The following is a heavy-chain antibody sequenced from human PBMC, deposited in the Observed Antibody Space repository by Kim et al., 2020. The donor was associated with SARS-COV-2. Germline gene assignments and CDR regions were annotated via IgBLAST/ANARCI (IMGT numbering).Heavy chain of an antibody. D-gene: IGHD3-22*01. V-gene: IGHV4-59*08. CDR1: GGSISSYY. Sequence: SETLSLTCTVSGGSISSYYWSWIRQPPGKGLEWIGDIYYSGSTNYNPSLKSRVTITVDTSKNQFSLKLRSVSAADTAVYYCARHRAYYDSSGSQGIDPWGQGTLVTVSS. CDR3: ARHRAYYDSSGSQGIDP. J-gene: IGHJ5*02. CDR2: IYYSGST.